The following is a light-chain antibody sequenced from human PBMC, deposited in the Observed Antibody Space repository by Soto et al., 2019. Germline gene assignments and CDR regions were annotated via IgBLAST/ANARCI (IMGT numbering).Light chain of an antibody. J-gene: IGLJ2*01. CDR1: SSDVGAYNY. CDR2: DVT. V-gene: IGLV2-14*01. CDR3: SSYTRSTTLVV. Sequence: QSVLTQSASVSGSPGQSITISCTGTSSDVGAYNYVSWYQQHPGKAPKLMIYDVTNRPSGVSSRFSGSKSGNTASLTISGLQAEDEADYYCSSYTRSTTLVVFGGGTKVTVL.